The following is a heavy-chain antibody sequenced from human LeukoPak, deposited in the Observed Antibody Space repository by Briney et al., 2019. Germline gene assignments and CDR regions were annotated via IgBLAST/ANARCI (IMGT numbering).Heavy chain of an antibody. D-gene: IGHD1-1*01. CDR3: ARRGTQVGLVTTDY. V-gene: IGHV1-18*01. J-gene: IGHJ4*02. CDR2: ISAYNGNT. Sequence: GASVTVSCKASGYTFTSYGISWVRQAPGQGLEWMGWISAYNGNTNYAQKLQGRVTMTTDTSTSTAYMELRSLRSDDTAVYYCARRGTQVGLVTTDYWGQGTLVTVSS. CDR1: GYTFTSYG.